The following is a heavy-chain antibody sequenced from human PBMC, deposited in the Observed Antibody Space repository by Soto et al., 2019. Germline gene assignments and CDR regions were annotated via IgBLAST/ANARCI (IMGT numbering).Heavy chain of an antibody. CDR2: ISGSGGST. CDR3: AKDVGIAVAGGFDP. D-gene: IGHD6-19*01. J-gene: IGHJ5*02. V-gene: IGHV3-23*01. CDR1: GFTFSSYA. Sequence: GGSLRLSCAASGFTFSSYAMSWDRQAPGKGLEWVSAISGSGGSTYYADSVKGRFTISRDNSKNTLYLQMNSLRAEDTAVYYCAKDVGIAVAGGFDPWGQGTLVTVSS.